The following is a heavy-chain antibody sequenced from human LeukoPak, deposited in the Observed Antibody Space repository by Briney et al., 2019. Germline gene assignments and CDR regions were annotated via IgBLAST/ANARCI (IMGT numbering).Heavy chain of an antibody. J-gene: IGHJ4*02. V-gene: IGHV3-48*03. CDR3: ARGGVY. CDR2: ISGNGSTV. D-gene: IGHD3-10*01. CDR1: GFTFSSYE. Sequence: GGSLRLSCAASGFTFSSYEMNWVRQAPGKGLEWVSYISGNGSTVLYGDSVKGRFTISRDNAKNSLYLQMNSLRAEDTAVYNCARGGVYWGQGTLVTVSS.